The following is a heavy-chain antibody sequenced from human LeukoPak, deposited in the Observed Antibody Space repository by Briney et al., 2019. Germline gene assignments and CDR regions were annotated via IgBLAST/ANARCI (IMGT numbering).Heavy chain of an antibody. CDR1: GGSFSSYY. CDR3: ARPVGATHAFDI. V-gene: IGHV4-59*12. Sequence: PSETLSLTCAVYGGSFSSYYWSWIRQPPGKGLEWIGYIYYSGSTNYNPSLKSRVTISVDTSKNQFSLKLSSVTAADTAVYYCARPVGATHAFDIWGQGTMVTVSS. J-gene: IGHJ3*02. CDR2: IYYSGST. D-gene: IGHD1-26*01.